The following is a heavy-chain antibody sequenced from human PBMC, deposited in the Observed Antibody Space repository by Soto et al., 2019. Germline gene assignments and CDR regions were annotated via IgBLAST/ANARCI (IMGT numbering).Heavy chain of an antibody. J-gene: IGHJ4*02. D-gene: IGHD2-2*02. CDR3: AQAPEAISDQFDY. V-gene: IGHV3-30-3*02. Sequence: QVQLVESGGGVVQPGRSLRLSCAASGFIFSSYPMHWVRKAPGKGLDWVAVISYDGSNKYYADSVKGRFTISRDNSKNTVYLQMNSLRVEDTAVYYCAQAPEAISDQFDYWGQGTLVTVSS. CDR1: GFIFSSYP. CDR2: ISYDGSNK.